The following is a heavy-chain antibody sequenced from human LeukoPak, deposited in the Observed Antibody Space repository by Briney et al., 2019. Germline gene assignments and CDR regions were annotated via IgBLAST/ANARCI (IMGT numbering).Heavy chain of an antibody. CDR3: ARDGTMVRGPYNWFDL. D-gene: IGHD3-10*01. CDR2: IIPIFGTA. J-gene: IGHJ5*02. V-gene: IGHV1-69*01. Sequence: GASVKVSCKASGGTFSSYAISWVRQAPGQGLEWMGGIIPIFGTANYAQKFQGRVTITADESTSTAYMELSSLRSEDTAVYYCARDGTMVRGPYNWFDLWGQGTLVTVSS. CDR1: GGTFSSYA.